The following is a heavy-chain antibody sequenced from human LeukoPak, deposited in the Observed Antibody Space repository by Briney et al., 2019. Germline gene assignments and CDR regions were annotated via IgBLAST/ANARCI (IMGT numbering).Heavy chain of an antibody. CDR2: INHSGST. J-gene: IGHJ4*02. Sequence: SETLSLTCAVYGGSFSGYYWSWIRQPPGKGLEWIGEINHSGSTNYNPSLKSRVTISVDTSKNQFSLKLSSVTAADTAVYYCARVDTAMANDYWGQGTLVTVSS. D-gene: IGHD5-18*01. CDR1: GGSFSGYY. V-gene: IGHV4-34*01. CDR3: ARVDTAMANDY.